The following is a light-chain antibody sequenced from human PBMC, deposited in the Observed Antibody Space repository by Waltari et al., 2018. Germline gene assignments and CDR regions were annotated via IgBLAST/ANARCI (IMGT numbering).Light chain of an antibody. CDR2: SND. J-gene: IGLJ3*02. CDR3: ATWDDNLDMLL. CDR1: TSNIGKNT. Sequence: QSILTQPPSASGTPGQRVTISCSGSTSNIGKNTVNWYQQVPGMAPKLHRFSNDQRPSGVPDRFSGSKSGTSASLAISGLQSEDEADFYCATWDDNLDMLLFGGGTKLTVL. V-gene: IGLV1-44*01.